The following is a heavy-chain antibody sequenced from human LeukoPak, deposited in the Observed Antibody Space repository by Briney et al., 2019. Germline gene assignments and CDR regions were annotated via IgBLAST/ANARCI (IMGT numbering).Heavy chain of an antibody. CDR3: AKDYDSSGYYYTGFDY. CDR2: ISGSGGST. D-gene: IGHD3-22*01. Sequence: GGSLRLSCAASGFTFSSYAMSWVRQAPGKGLEWVSAISGSGGSTYYADSVKGRFTISRDNSKNTLYLQMNSLRAEDTAVYYCAKDYDSSGYYYTGFDYWGQGTLVTVSS. J-gene: IGHJ4*02. V-gene: IGHV3-23*01. CDR1: GFTFSSYA.